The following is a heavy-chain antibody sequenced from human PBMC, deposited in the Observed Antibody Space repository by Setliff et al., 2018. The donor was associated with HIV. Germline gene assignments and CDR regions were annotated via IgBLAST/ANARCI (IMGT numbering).Heavy chain of an antibody. Sequence: PSETLSLTCAVYGGSFSGYYWSWIRQPPGKGLEWIGEINHSGSTNYNPSLKSRVTILVDTSKNRFSLKLSSVTAADTAVYYCARRAGSDYFTRFDYWGQGTLVTVSS. J-gene: IGHJ4*02. V-gene: IGHV4-34*01. D-gene: IGHD3-10*01. CDR2: INHSGST. CDR3: ARRAGSDYFTRFDY. CDR1: GGSFSGYY.